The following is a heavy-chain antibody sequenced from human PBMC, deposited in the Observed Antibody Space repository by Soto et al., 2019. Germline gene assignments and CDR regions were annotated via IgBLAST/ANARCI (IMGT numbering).Heavy chain of an antibody. CDR2: INPSGGST. D-gene: IGHD2-8*01. V-gene: IGHV1-46*01. CDR3: ARALEGYCTNGVCLDPSFQH. Sequence: GASVKVSCKASGYTFTSYYMHWVRQAPGQGLEWMGIINPSGGSTSYAQKFQGRVTMTRDTSTSTVYMELSSLRSEDTAVYYCARALEGYCTNGVCLDPSFQHWGQGTLVTVSS. CDR1: GYTFTSYY. J-gene: IGHJ1*01.